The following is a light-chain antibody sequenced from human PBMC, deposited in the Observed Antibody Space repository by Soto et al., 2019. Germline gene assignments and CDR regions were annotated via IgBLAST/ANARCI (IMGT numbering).Light chain of an antibody. V-gene: IGLV3-21*02. CDR2: DDT. CDR1: NIGAYS. CDR3: QVWDSDSDPSYV. J-gene: IGLJ1*01. Sequence: SYELTQPPSVSVAPGQTARITCGGNNIGAYSVYWYQQKSGQAPVLVVYDDTNRPSGIPGRFSGSNSVNTATLTISSVEAGDEAAYYCQVWDSDSDPSYVFGGRTKLTVL.